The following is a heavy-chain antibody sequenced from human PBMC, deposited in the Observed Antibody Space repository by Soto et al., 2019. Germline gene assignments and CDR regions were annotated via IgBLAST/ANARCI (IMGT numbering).Heavy chain of an antibody. D-gene: IGHD2-21*02. CDR1: GFTFGDYA. V-gene: IGHV3-49*03. CDR2: IRSKAYGGTT. CDR3: TRTPCGGDCYSFRGFDY. J-gene: IGHJ4*02. Sequence: PGGSLRLSCAASGFTFGDYAMSWFRQAPGKGLEWVGFIRSKAYGGTTEYAASVKGRFTISRDDSKSIAYLQMNSLKTEDTAVYYCTRTPCGGDCYSFRGFDYWGQGTLVTVSS.